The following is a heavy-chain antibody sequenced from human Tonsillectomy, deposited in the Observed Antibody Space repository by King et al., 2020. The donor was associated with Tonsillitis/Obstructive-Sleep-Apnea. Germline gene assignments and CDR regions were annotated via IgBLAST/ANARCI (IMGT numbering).Heavy chain of an antibody. J-gene: IGHJ4*02. CDR1: GYTFTSYY. CDR3: ARDGSVATRPVDY. V-gene: IGHV1-46*01. CDR2: INPSGGST. D-gene: IGHD6-6*01. Sequence: QLVQSGAEVKKPGASVKVSCKASGYTFTSYYIHWVRQAPGQGLEWMGIINPSGGSTSYAQKFQGRVTMTSDTSTSTVYMELSRLRSEETAVYYCARDGSVATRPVDYWGQGTLGTVSS.